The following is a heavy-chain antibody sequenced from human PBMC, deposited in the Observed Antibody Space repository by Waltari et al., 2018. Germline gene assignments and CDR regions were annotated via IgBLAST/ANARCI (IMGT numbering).Heavy chain of an antibody. CDR1: GGAHRSSRW. CDR2: IYHSGST. J-gene: IGHJ4*02. CDR3: ARDPVHDYSNPGTDY. Sequence: QFQLKASVPGLVNPSGPLSTTCAVSGGAHRSSRWWSWVRQPPGKGLEWIGEIYHSGSTNYNPSLKSRVTISVDKSKNQFSLKLSSVTASHTAVYYCARDPVHDYSNPGTDYWGQGTLVTVSS. V-gene: IGHV4-4*02. D-gene: IGHD4-4*01.